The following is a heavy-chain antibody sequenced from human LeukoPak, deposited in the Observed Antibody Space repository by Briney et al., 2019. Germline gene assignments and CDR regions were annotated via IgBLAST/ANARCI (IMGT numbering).Heavy chain of an antibody. CDR1: GGSISSGGYS. J-gene: IGHJ4*02. Sequence: PSQTLSLTCAVSGGSISSGGYSWSWIRQPPGKGLEWIGYIYHSGSTYYNPSLKSRVTISVDTSKNQFSLKLSSVTAADTAVYYCARAPHYYGSGSYMRRSDYWGQGTLVTVSS. CDR3: ARAPHYYGSGSYMRRSDY. CDR2: IYHSGST. V-gene: IGHV4-30-2*01. D-gene: IGHD3-10*01.